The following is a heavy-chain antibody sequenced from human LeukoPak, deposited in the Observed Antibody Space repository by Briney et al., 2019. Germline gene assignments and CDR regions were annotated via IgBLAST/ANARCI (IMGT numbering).Heavy chain of an antibody. CDR2: ISAYNGNT. D-gene: IGHD3-16*02. V-gene: IGHV1-18*01. CDR3: ARGLGNYPEIPLDY. CDR1: GYTFTSYG. J-gene: IGHJ4*02. Sequence: GASVKVSCKASGYTFTSYGISWVRQAPAQGLEWMGWISAYNGNTNYPQKLQGRVTMTTDTSTSTAYMELRSLRSDDTAVFYCARGLGNYPEIPLDYWGQGTLVTVSS.